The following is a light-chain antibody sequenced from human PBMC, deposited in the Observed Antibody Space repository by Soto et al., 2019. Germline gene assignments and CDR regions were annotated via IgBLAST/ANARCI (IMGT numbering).Light chain of an antibody. CDR1: QSVSSSY. CDR3: QQYGSSPYT. V-gene: IGKV3-20*01. CDR2: GAS. J-gene: IGKJ2*01. Sequence: ESVLTQSPGTLSLSPGERVTLSCRASQSVSSSYLAWYQQTPGQAPRLLIYGASSRATGIPDRFSGSGSGTDFTLTISRLEPEDFAVYYCQQYGSSPYTFGQGTKLEIK.